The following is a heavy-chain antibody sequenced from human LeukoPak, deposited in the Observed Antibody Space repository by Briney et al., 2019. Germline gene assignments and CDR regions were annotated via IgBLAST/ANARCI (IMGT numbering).Heavy chain of an antibody. CDR1: GLTFSSSW. Sequence: PGGSLRLSCAASGLTFSSSWMHWVRQAPGKGLVWVSRINSDGSNTYYADSVKGRFTISRDNAKNTLYLQMNSLRAEDTALYYCFTYDFWGDYYRTGWGQGTLVTVSS. V-gene: IGHV3-74*01. CDR2: INSDGSNT. D-gene: IGHD3-3*01. CDR3: FTYDFWGDYYRTG. J-gene: IGHJ4*02.